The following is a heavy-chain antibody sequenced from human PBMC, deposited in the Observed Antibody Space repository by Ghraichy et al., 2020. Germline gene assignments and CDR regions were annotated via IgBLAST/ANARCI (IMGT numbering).Heavy chain of an antibody. J-gene: IGHJ5*02. CDR2: IYWDDDK. V-gene: IGHV2-5*02. CDR1: GFSLSTSGVG. D-gene: IGHD5-12*01. CDR3: SPSTLYSGYDYWHWFDP. Sequence: SGPTLVKPTQTLTLTCTFSGFSLSTSGVGVGWIRQPPGKALEWLALIYWDDDKRYSPSLKSRPTITEDTPKNQEVLTMTNMDRVYTATYYCSPSTLYSGYDYWHWFDPGGQGTLVTVS.